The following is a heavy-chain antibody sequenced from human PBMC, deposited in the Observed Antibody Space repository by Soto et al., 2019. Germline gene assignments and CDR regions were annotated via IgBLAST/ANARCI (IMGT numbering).Heavy chain of an antibody. Sequence: SETLSLTCNVSGATITTTYFYWSWIRQPPGKGLEWIGYIFQSGTTYYNPSLRSRVTISLDTSKNQFSLKLSSVTAADTAVYFCVRDNYGDFDSWGQGTRVTVSS. CDR1: GATITTTYFY. V-gene: IGHV4-30-4*01. CDR3: VRDNYGDFDS. CDR2: IFQSGTT. J-gene: IGHJ5*01. D-gene: IGHD4-17*01.